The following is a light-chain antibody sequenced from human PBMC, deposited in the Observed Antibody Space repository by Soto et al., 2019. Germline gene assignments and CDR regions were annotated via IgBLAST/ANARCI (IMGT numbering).Light chain of an antibody. CDR3: CSYAGSSTV. J-gene: IGLJ2*01. CDR2: EGS. V-gene: IGLV2-23*01. CDR1: SSDVGSYNL. Sequence: QSALTRRASVSGSPGQSITISCTGTSSDVGSYNLVSWYQQHPGKAPKLMIYEGSKRPSGVSNRFSGSKSGNTASLTISGLQAEEEADYYCCSYAGSSTVFGGGTKVTVL.